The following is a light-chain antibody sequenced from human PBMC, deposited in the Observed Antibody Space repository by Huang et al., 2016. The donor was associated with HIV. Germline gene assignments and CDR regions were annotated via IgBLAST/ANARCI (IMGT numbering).Light chain of an antibody. CDR3: MQALQTMT. CDR1: QSILHTNASYY. CDR2: FGS. Sequence: DIVLTQSPFSLSVTPGEPASISLRSSQSILHTNASYYLDWYLHKPGQSPQLLIYFGSYRASGVPDRFSGSGSGTDFTLKISRVEAEDVGVYYCMQALQTMTFGQGTRLEIK. V-gene: IGKV2-28*01. J-gene: IGKJ5*01.